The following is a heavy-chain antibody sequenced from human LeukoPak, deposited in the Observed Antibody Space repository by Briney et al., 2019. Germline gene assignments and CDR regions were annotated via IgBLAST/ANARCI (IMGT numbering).Heavy chain of an antibody. CDR2: INPNSGGT. J-gene: IGHJ6*03. V-gene: IGHV1-2*02. D-gene: IGHD6-13*01. CDR3: ARPTLDYYYYMDV. Sequence: GASVKVSFKASGYTFTGYYMHCVRQAPGQGLEWMGWINPNSGGTNYAQKFQGRVTMTRDTSISTAYMELSRLRSDDTAVYYCARPTLDYYYYMDVWGKGTTVTVSS. CDR1: GYTFTGYY.